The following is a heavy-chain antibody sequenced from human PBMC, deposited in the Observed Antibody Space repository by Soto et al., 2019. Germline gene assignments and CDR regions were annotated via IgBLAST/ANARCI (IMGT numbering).Heavy chain of an antibody. J-gene: IGHJ3*01. D-gene: IGHD3-3*01. CDR3: ARLLLTGGCGTNGYYSLDV. CDR1: GGSTNGYY. Sequence: PSETLSFTCTVSGGSTNGYYWNWIRQTPGKGLEWIGYVHYSGATKFRSSCKSRLDISVDTSEHQFSLTLPSVTAAYSAVSYCARLLLTGGCGTNGYYSLDVLGQGTMVT. CDR2: VHYSGAT. V-gene: IGHV4-59*01.